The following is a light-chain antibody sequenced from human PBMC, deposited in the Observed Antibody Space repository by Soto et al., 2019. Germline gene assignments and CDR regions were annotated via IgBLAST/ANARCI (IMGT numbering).Light chain of an antibody. J-gene: IGLJ3*02. V-gene: IGLV1-40*01. CDR2: GNS. CDR3: QSYDSSLSGWV. Sequence: QSVLTQPPSVSGAPGQRVTISCTGSSSNIGAGYDVKWYQQLPGTAPKLLIHGNSNRPSGVPDRFSGSKSGTSASLAITGLQAEDEADYSCQSYDSSLSGWVFGGGTKVTVL. CDR1: SSNIGAGYD.